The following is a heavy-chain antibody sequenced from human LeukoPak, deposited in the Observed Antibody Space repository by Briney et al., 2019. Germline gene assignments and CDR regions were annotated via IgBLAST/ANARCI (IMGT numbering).Heavy chain of an antibody. V-gene: IGHV4-30-4*01. CDR2: IYYSGST. D-gene: IGHD3-22*01. Sequence: SETLSLTCTVSGGSISSGDYYWSWIRQPPGKGLEWIGYIYYSGSTYYNPSLKSRVTISVDTSKNQFSLKLSSVTAADTAVYYCARDYYDSSGYYDYWGQGTLVTVSS. CDR1: GGSISSGDYY. CDR3: ARDYYDSSGYYDY. J-gene: IGHJ4*02.